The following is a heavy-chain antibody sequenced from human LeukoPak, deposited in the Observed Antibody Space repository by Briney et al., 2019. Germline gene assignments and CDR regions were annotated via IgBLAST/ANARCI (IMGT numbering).Heavy chain of an antibody. V-gene: IGHV3-48*01. D-gene: IGHD3-10*01. CDR3: ARDQFAYYYGSGYDY. CDR2: ISSSSSTI. CDR1: GFTFSNAW. Sequence: GGSLRLSCAASGFTFSNAWMSWVRQAPGKGLEWVSYISSSSSTIYYADSVKGRFTISRDNAKNSLYLQMNSLRAEDTAVYYCARDQFAYYYGSGYDYWGQGTLVTVSS. J-gene: IGHJ4*02.